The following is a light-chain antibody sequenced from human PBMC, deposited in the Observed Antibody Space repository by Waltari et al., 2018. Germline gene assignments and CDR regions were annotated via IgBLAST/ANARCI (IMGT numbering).Light chain of an antibody. CDR3: QQYNNWPPWT. J-gene: IGKJ1*01. V-gene: IGKV3-15*01. CDR2: GAS. CDR1: QSVSSN. Sequence: GASQSVSSNLAWYQQKPCQAPRLLIYGASTRATGIPARFSGSGSGTEFTLTISSLQSEDFAVYYCQQYNNWPPWTFGQGTKVEIK.